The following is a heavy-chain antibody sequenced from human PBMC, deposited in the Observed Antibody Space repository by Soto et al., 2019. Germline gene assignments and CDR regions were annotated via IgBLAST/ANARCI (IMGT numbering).Heavy chain of an antibody. CDR3: ARESEDLTSNFDY. J-gene: IGHJ4*02. CDR2: ISSTTNYI. Sequence: GSRRLSCAASGFTFTRYSMSWVRPAPGKGLEGVSSISSTTNYIYYADSMKGRFTVSRDNAKNSVYLEMNSLSAEDTAVYYCARESEDLTSNFDYWGQGTLVTVSS. CDR1: GFTFTRYS. V-gene: IGHV3-21*01.